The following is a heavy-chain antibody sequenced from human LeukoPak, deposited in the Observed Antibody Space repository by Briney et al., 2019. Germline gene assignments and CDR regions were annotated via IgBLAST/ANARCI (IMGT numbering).Heavy chain of an antibody. CDR3: ARGDGRDGYKGRLDY. Sequence: AETLSLTCAVYGGSFSGYYWSWIRQPPGKGLEWIGEINHSGSTDYNPSLKSRLTISVDTSKNQFSLKMSSVTAADTAVYYCARGDGRDGYKGRLDYWGQGTLVTVSS. V-gene: IGHV4-34*01. CDR1: GGSFSGYY. J-gene: IGHJ4*02. D-gene: IGHD5-24*01. CDR2: INHSGST.